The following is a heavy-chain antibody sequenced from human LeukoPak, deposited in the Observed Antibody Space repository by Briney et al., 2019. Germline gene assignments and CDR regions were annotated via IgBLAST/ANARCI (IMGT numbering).Heavy chain of an antibody. J-gene: IGHJ3*02. CDR2: MNPNSGNT. CDR1: GYTFTSYD. V-gene: IGHV1-8*01. Sequence: ASVKVSCKASGYTFTSYDINWVRQATGQGLEWMGWMNPNSGNTGYAQKFQGRVTITADKSTSTAYMELSSLRSEDTAVYYCARGWQAVAFDIWGQGTMVTVSS. CDR3: ARGWQAVAFDI.